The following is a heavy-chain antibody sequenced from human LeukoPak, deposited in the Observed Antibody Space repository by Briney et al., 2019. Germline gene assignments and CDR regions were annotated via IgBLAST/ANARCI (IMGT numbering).Heavy chain of an antibody. CDR1: GLSVSSSY. CDR2: IHSGGST. Sequence: GGSLRLSCAASGLSVSSSYMTWVRQAPGKGLEWVSVIHSGGSTHYADSVKGRFTISRDNSENTPYLQMNSLRAEDTAVYYCARRMLGYSSSSGGSFDYWGQGTLVTVSS. CDR3: ARRMLGYSSSSGGSFDY. D-gene: IGHD6-6*01. J-gene: IGHJ4*02. V-gene: IGHV3-53*01.